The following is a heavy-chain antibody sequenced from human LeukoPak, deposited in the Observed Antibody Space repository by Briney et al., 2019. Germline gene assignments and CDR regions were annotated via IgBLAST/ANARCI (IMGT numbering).Heavy chain of an antibody. J-gene: IGHJ4*02. CDR1: GFTFSSYS. Sequence: GGSLRLSCAASGFTFSSYSMNWVRQAPGKGLEWVSYISSSSSTIYYADSVKGRFTISRDNAKNSLYLQMNSLRAEDTAVYYCARSTTVTSPEFGYWGQGTLVTVSS. D-gene: IGHD4-11*01. CDR3: ARSTTVTSPEFGY. CDR2: ISSSSSTI. V-gene: IGHV3-48*01.